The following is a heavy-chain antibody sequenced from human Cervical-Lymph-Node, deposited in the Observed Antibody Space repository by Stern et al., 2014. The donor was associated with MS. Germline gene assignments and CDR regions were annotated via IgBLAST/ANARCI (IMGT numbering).Heavy chain of an antibody. D-gene: IGHD3-3*01. V-gene: IGHV3-11*01. CDR3: VTSDFWRSSYTGLCDY. Sequence: QVQLVESGGGLVKPGGSLRLSCAASGFTFGDYYMNWIRQAPGKGLEWISYIGSGRGRSSTYSADYADSVKGRFTISRDNAKNSLYLQLNSLRAEDTAVYYCVTSDFWRSSYTGLCDYWGQGTLVTVSS. CDR1: GFTFGDYY. CDR2: IGSGRGRSSTYSA. J-gene: IGHJ4*02.